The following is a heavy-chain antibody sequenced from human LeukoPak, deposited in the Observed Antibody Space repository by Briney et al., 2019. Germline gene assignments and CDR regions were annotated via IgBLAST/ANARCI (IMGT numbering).Heavy chain of an antibody. CDR2: IYHSGST. CDR3: AGGPGGAFDI. D-gene: IGHD2-15*01. CDR1: GVSISSGGYS. Sequence: PSETLSLTCAVSGVSISSGGYSWSWIRQPPGKDLEWIGYIYHSGSTYYNPSLQSRVTISVDRSKNQFSLNLSSVTAADTAVYYCAGGPGGAFDIWGQGTMVTVSS. J-gene: IGHJ3*02. V-gene: IGHV4-30-2*01.